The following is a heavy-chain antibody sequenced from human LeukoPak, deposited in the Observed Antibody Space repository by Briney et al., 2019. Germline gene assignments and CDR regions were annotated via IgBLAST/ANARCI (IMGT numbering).Heavy chain of an antibody. V-gene: IGHV4-39*01. CDR3: ARHLLRWGPYYFDY. CDR2: IYYSGST. CDR1: GGSISSSSYY. Sequence: SETLSLTCTVSGGSISSSSYYWGWIRQPPGKGLEWIGSIYYSGSTYYNPSLKSRVTISVDTSKNQFSLKLSSVTAADTAVYYCARHLLRWGPYYFDYWGQGTLVTVSS. J-gene: IGHJ4*02. D-gene: IGHD4-23*01.